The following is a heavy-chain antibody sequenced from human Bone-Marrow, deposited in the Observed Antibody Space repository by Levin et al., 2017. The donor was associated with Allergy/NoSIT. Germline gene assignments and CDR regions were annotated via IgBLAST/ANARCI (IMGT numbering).Heavy chain of an antibody. D-gene: IGHD2-15*01. CDR1: GFTFSSYG. CDR2: IWYDGSTK. Sequence: GGSLRLSCAASGFTFSSYGMHWVRQAPGKGLEWVAVIWYDGSTKYYADSVKGRFTISRDNSKNTLYLQMNSLRAEDTAVYYFARGGNSHSLDYWGQGTLVTVSS. V-gene: IGHV3-33*01. J-gene: IGHJ4*02. CDR3: ARGGNSHSLDY.